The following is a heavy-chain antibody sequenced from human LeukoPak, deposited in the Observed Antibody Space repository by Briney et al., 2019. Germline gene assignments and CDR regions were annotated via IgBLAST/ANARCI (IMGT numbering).Heavy chain of an antibody. Sequence: SETLSLTCTVSGGSINNYYWNWIRQPPGKGLEWIGYSYYSGSTNYNPSLKSRVTISVDTSKNQFSLKLSSVTAADTAVYYCARLRGGMTGGRYYYYGMDVWGQGTTVTVSS. D-gene: IGHD1-14*01. J-gene: IGHJ6*02. CDR1: GGSINNYY. CDR3: ARLRGGMTGGRYYYYGMDV. CDR2: SYYSGST. V-gene: IGHV4-59*08.